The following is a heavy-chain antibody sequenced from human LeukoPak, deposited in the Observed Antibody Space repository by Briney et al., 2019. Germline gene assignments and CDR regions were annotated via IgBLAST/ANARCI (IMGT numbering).Heavy chain of an antibody. D-gene: IGHD3-22*01. CDR2: IWYDGTNR. CDR1: GFTFSRNG. Sequence: GRSLRLSCAASGFTFSRNGMHWVRQAPGKGLEWMAIIWYDGTNRYYADSVKGRFTISRDNSKNTLYLEMNSLRVEDTAVYYCAKGMIVVPFDYWGQGTLVTVSS. J-gene: IGHJ4*02. V-gene: IGHV3-33*06. CDR3: AKGMIVVPFDY.